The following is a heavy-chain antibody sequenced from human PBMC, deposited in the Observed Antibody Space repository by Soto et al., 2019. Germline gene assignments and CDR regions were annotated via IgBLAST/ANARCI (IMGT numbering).Heavy chain of an antibody. CDR2: ISDGGDLT. Sequence: LRLSCAASGLAFSSHPMSWVRQAPEKGLEWVAGISDGGDLTYNADSVRGRFTISRDNSRNTLYLQMNSLRAEDTAVYYCARRVIGSSRAFDIWGQGTMVTVSS. CDR3: ARRVIGSSRAFDI. V-gene: IGHV3-23*01. J-gene: IGHJ3*02. D-gene: IGHD3-10*01. CDR1: GLAFSSHP.